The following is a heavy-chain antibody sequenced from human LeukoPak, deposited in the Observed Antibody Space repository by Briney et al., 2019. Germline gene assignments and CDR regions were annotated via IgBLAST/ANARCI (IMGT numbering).Heavy chain of an antibody. CDR2: ITASADSS. Sequence: GGSLRLSSAASGFTFSSYSMSWVRQAPGKGLEWVSSITASADSSFYSDSVKGRFTISRDNSKNTLNLQMNSLRPEDTAVYHCAADYNIMTGYFSDLGYWGQGTLVTVSS. V-gene: IGHV3-23*01. J-gene: IGHJ4*02. CDR1: GFTFSSYS. D-gene: IGHD3-9*01. CDR3: AADYNIMTGYFSDLGY.